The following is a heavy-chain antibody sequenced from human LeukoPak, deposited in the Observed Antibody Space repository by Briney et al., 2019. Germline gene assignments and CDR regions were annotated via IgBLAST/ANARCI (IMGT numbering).Heavy chain of an antibody. Sequence: VASVKVSCKASGYTFTSYGISWVRQAPGQGLEWMGWIIPIFGTANYAQKFQGRVTITADKSTSTAYMELSSLRSEDTAVYYCARVGIIHPLTFDPWGQGTLVTVSS. CDR1: GYTFTSYG. CDR3: ARVGIIHPLTFDP. J-gene: IGHJ5*02. V-gene: IGHV1-69*06. D-gene: IGHD1-14*01. CDR2: IIPIFGTA.